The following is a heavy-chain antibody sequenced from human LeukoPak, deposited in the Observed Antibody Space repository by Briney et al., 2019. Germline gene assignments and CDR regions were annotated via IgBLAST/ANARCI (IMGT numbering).Heavy chain of an antibody. CDR2: IGTAGDT. Sequence: GGSLRLSCAASGFTFSSYAMSWVRQAPGKGLEWVSAIGTAGDTYYPGSVKGRFTISRENAKNSLYLQMNSLRAGDTAVYYCARGLWFGELLSYGMDVWGQGTTVTVSS. D-gene: IGHD3-10*01. V-gene: IGHV3-13*01. CDR1: GFTFSSYA. J-gene: IGHJ6*02. CDR3: ARGLWFGELLSYGMDV.